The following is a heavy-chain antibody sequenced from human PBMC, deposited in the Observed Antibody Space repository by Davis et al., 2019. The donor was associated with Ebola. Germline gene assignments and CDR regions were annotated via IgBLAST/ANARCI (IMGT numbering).Heavy chain of an antibody. CDR2: INPNSGGA. J-gene: IGHJ4*02. V-gene: IGHV1-2*02. Sequence: AASVKVSCKASGGTFSNYAISWVRQAPGQGLEWMGWINPNSGGANYAQKFQGRVAMTRDTSISTAYMELSRLRSDDTAVYYCARGYSSGWYGFDYWGQGTLVTVSS. D-gene: IGHD6-19*01. CDR1: GGTFSNYA. CDR3: ARGYSSGWYGFDY.